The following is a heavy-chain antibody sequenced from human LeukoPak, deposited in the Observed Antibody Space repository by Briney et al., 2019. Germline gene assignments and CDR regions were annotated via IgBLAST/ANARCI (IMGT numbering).Heavy chain of an antibody. CDR3: ARLSYGDSGAFDY. D-gene: IGHD4-17*01. V-gene: IGHV3-21*01. CDR2: ISRRSSYI. J-gene: IGHJ4*02. CDR1: GFIFSSYT. Sequence: PGGSLRLSCAASGFIFSSYTMNWVRPTPGKGLEWVSSISRRSSYIYYADSVKGRFTISRDNAKNSLYLQMSSLRAEDTAAYYCARLSYGDSGAFDYWGQGTLVTVSS.